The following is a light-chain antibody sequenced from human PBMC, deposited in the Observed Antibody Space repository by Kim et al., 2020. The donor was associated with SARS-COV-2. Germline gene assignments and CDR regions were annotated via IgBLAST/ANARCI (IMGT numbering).Light chain of an antibody. CDR3: ISYAASITFV. V-gene: IGLV2-14*03. CDR2: DVD. J-gene: IGLJ1*01. CDR1: SSDIGSTNY. Sequence: SGSPGQSITISCTGTSSDIGSTNYVSWYQLNPGEAPKLVIFDVDLRPSGISTRFSGSKSGNKASLTISGLQPEDEADYFCISYAASITFVFGSGTKVTVL.